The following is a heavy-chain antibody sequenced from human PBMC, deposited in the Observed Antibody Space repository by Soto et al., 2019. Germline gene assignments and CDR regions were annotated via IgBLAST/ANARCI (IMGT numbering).Heavy chain of an antibody. Sequence: QVQLQESGTGLVKPSETLSLTCSVSGGYISNHYWSCIRQPPVKGLEWIGYIYYNGNTNYNPSLKSRVTMSVDTSRNQISLKLTTVTAADTAVYYCTRANWYSEYWGQGTLVTVSS. CDR1: GGYISNHY. J-gene: IGHJ4*02. CDR2: IYYNGNT. CDR3: TRANWYSEY. V-gene: IGHV4-59*11. D-gene: IGHD7-27*01.